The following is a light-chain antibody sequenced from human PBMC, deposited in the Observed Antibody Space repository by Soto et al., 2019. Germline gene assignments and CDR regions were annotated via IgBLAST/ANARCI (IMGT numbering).Light chain of an antibody. J-gene: IGLJ2*01. CDR3: AAWDDSLKGPWI. V-gene: IGLV1-44*01. Sequence: QSVLTQPPSASGTPGQRVTISCSGSSSNIGANTVNWYQQLPGTAPKLLIYSDNQRPSGVPDRFSGSRAGTSASLAISGLQSEDEAEYFCAAWDDSLKGPWICGGGTKVTVL. CDR1: SSNIGANT. CDR2: SDN.